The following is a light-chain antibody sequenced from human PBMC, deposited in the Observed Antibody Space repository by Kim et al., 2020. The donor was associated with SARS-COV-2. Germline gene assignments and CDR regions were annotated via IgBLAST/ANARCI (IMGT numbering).Light chain of an antibody. J-gene: IGKJ2*01. CDR1: QDIRNH. CDR3: TQYANIADT. V-gene: IGKV1-33*01. Sequence: SGSVGDKVTIHCQASQDIRNHLNWYQQKPGKAPKLLIFRAIALETGGPSRFSGSGSGTHFPFPISSLQPEGISTYYCTQYANIADTFGQGTKLEI. CDR2: RAI.